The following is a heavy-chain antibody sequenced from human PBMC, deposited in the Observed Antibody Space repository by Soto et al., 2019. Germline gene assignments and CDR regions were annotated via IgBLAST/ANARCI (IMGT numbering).Heavy chain of an antibody. J-gene: IGHJ3*02. D-gene: IGHD3-9*01. CDR2: IYWNDDK. Sequence: PKETLTRTCSISGFSLSPLAVGMGWIRQPPGKALEWLALIYWNDDKRYSPSLKNRLTITKDTSKNQVVLPMTNVDPVDTAIYYCAHCYPYDSLPLFRSNAFDISGQGQMGT. CDR1: GFSLSPLAVG. V-gene: IGHV2-5*01. CDR3: AHCYPYDSLPLFRSNAFDI.